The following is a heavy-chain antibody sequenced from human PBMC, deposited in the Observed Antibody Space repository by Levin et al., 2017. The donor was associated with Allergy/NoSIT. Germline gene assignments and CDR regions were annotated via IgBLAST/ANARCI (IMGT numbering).Heavy chain of an antibody. CDR3: ARADDSSGYYYRMVY. J-gene: IGHJ4*02. CDR2: ISSSSSYI. Sequence: GESLKISCAASGFTFSSYSMNWVRQAPGKGLEWVSSISSSSSYIYYADSVKGRFTISRDIAKNSLYLQMNSLRAEDTAVYYCARADDSSGYYYRMVYWGQGTLVTVSS. CDR1: GFTFSSYS. V-gene: IGHV3-21*01. D-gene: IGHD3-22*01.